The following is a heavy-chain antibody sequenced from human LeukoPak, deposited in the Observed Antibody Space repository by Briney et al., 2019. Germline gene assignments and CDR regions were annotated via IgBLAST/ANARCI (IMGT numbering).Heavy chain of an antibody. CDR2: ISSSSNYI. J-gene: IGHJ4*02. Sequence: GGSLRLSCAASGFTFSSYSMNWVRQAPGKGLEWVSSISSSSNYIYYADSVKGRFTISRDNAKNSLYLQMNSLRAEDTAVYYCARDHAEWELQAFDYWGQGTLVTVSS. CDR3: ARDHAEWELQAFDY. CDR1: GFTFSSYS. D-gene: IGHD1-26*01. V-gene: IGHV3-21*01.